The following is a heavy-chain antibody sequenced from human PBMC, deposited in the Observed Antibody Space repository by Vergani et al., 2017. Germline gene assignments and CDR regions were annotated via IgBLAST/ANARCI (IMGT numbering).Heavy chain of an antibody. D-gene: IGHD3-9*01. CDR1: GYTFSNYY. CDR3: ARGDYGILTGYRY. Sequence: QVQVVQSGAEVKKSGASVKVSCKTSGYTFSNYYMHWVRQAPGQGLEWMGIINPSGGHTNYAQKFQCRVTMTRDTSTSTVYMELSSLRSEDTAIYYCARGDYGILTGYRYWGQGTLVTVSA. CDR2: INPSGGHT. V-gene: IGHV1-46*03. J-gene: IGHJ4*02.